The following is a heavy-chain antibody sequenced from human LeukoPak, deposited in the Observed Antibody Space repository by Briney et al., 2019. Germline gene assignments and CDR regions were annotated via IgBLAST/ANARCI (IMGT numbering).Heavy chain of an antibody. CDR1: GYTFTSYA. CDR3: ARSYSSGWYPNNWFDP. V-gene: IGHV7-4-1*02. CDR2: INTNTGNP. J-gene: IGHJ5*02. D-gene: IGHD6-19*01. Sequence: ASVKVSCKASGYTFTSYAMNWVQQAPGQGLEWMGWINTNTGNPTYAQGFTGRFVFSLDTSVSTAYLQISSPKAEDTAVYYCARSYSSGWYPNNWFDPWGQGTLVTVSS.